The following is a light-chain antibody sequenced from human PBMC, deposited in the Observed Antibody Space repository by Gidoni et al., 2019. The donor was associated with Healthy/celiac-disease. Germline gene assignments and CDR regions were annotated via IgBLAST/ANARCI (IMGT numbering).Light chain of an antibody. CDR3: QQYGSSPWT. Sequence: IVLTQSPGTLSLSPGERATLSCRASQSVSSSYLAWYQQKPGQAPRLLIYGASSRATGIPDRFSGSGSGTDFTLTISRLEPEDFAVYYCQQYGSSPWTFGQGTKVKIK. CDR1: QSVSSSY. CDR2: GAS. V-gene: IGKV3-20*01. J-gene: IGKJ1*01.